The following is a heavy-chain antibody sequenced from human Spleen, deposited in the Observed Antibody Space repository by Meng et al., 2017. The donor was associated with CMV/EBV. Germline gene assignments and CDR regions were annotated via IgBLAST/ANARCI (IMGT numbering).Heavy chain of an antibody. V-gene: IGHV4-59*01. Sequence: GSLRLSCTVSGGSFSTYYWNWIRQPPGKGLEWIGYIYYSGSTNYNPSLKSRVTISVDTSKSQFSLKLSSVTAADTAMYYCARTYNNDWYYFDYWGQGTLVTVSS. CDR3: ARTYNNDWYYFDY. J-gene: IGHJ4*02. CDR1: GGSFSTYY. CDR2: IYYSGST. D-gene: IGHD3-9*01.